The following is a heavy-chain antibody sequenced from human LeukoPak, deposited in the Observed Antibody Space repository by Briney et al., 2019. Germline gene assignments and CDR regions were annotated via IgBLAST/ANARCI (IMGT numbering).Heavy chain of an antibody. J-gene: IGHJ6*03. Sequence: SETLSPTCTVSGGSISSGSYYWSWIRQPAGKGLEWIGRIYTSGSTNYNPSLKSRVTISVDTSKNQFSLKLSSVTAADTAVYYCAREAYSSSSYYYYYMDVWGKGTTVTVSS. CDR1: GGSISSGSYY. CDR2: IYTSGST. D-gene: IGHD6-6*01. V-gene: IGHV4-61*02. CDR3: AREAYSSSSYYYYYMDV.